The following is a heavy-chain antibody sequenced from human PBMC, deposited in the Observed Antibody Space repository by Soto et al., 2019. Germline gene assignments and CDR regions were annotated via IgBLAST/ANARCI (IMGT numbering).Heavy chain of an antibody. D-gene: IGHD6-13*01. J-gene: IGHJ4*02. V-gene: IGHV3-30*18. CDR3: AKDRSGTWSFDY. Sequence: GGSLRLSCAASGFTFSSYGMHWVRQAPGKGLEWVAFISDDESRKYYADSVKGRFTVSRDSPRNTLYLQMNSLRGEDTAVYYCAKDRSGTWSFDYWGQGMLVTVSS. CDR1: GFTFSSYG. CDR2: ISDDESRK.